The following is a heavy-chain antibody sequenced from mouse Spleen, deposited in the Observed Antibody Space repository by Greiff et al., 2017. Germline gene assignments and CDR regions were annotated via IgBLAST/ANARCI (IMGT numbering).Heavy chain of an antibody. CDR2: ISAGGSYT. D-gene: IGHD2-2*01. CDR3: ARALYGYDGHFAY. J-gene: IGHJ3*01. V-gene: IGHV5-4*02. CDR1: GFTFTGYY. Sequence: EVQLVESGAGLVKPGASLKLSCTASGFTFTGYYMHWVRQTPEKRLEWVATISAGGSYTYYPDSVKGRFTISRDNAKNNLYLQISSLTSEDTAMYYCARALYGYDGHFAYWGQGTLVTVSA.